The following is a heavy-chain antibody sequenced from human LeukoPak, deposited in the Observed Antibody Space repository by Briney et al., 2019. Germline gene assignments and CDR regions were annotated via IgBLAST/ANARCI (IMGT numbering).Heavy chain of an antibody. CDR3: ARAGSGWSYYFDY. CDR1: GGSFSGYY. D-gene: IGHD6-19*01. Sequence: PSETLSLTCAVYGGSFSGYYWSWIRQPPGKGLEWIGEINHSGSTNYNPSLKSRVTISVDTSKNQFSLKLSSVTAADTAVYYCARAGSGWSYYFDYWGQGTLVTVSS. J-gene: IGHJ4*02. CDR2: INHSGST. V-gene: IGHV4-34*01.